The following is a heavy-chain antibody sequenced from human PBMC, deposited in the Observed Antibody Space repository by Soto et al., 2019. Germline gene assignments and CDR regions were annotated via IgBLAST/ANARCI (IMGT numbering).Heavy chain of an antibody. J-gene: IGHJ5*02. CDR1: GFVFGSYA. CDR3: TRPTCDGGNCYFAH. V-gene: IGHV3-30-3*01. Sequence: PGGSLRLSCSASGFVFGSYAMHWVRQAPGKGLEWVAVIMYDGNTEYYADSVKGRFTLSRDNSENILSVQMNSLRAEDTAVYYCTRPTCDGGNCYFAHWGRGTLVTISS. CDR2: IMYDGNTE. D-gene: IGHD2-21*01.